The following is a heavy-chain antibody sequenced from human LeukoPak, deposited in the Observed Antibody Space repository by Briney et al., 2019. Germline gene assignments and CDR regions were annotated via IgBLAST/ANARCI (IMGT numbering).Heavy chain of an antibody. CDR1: GNYW. CDR2: INSDGSWT. V-gene: IGHV3-74*01. D-gene: IGHD6-13*01. J-gene: IGHJ4*02. Sequence: GGSLRLSCAASGNYWMHWVRQAPGKGLVWVSHINSDGSWTSYADSVKGRFTISRDNPKNTLYLQMNSLRAEDTAVYYCARVAAAADFDYWGQGTLVTVSS. CDR3: ARVAAAADFDY.